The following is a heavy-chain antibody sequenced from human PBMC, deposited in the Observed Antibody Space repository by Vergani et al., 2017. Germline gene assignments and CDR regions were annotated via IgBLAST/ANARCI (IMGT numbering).Heavy chain of an antibody. CDR2: IIPIFGTA. V-gene: IGHV1-69*01. J-gene: IGHJ6*03. CDR1: GGTFSSYA. Sequence: QVQLVQSGAEVKKPGSSVKVSCKASGGTFSSYAISWVRQAPGQGLEWMGGIIPIFGTANYAQKFQGRVMITADESTSTAYMELSSLRSEDTAVYYCAVAVVVVPAAVHYYYYYMDVWSKGTTVTVSS. CDR3: AVAVVVVPAAVHYYYYYMDV. D-gene: IGHD2-2*01.